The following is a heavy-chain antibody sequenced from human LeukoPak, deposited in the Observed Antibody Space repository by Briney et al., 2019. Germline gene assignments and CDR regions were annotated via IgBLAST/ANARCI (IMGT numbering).Heavy chain of an antibody. CDR2: IYSGGST. CDR3: ARVDYGDYGFDY. J-gene: IGHJ4*02. Sequence: PVGSLRLSCAASGFTVSSNYMSWVRQAPGKGLEWVSVIYSGGSTYYADSVKGRFTISRDNSKNTLYLQMNSLRAEDTAVYYCARVDYGDYGFDYWGQGTLVTVSS. V-gene: IGHV3-66*01. CDR1: GFTVSSNY. D-gene: IGHD4-17*01.